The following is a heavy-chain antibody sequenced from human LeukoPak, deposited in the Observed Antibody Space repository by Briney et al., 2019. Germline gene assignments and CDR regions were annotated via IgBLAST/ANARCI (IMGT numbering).Heavy chain of an antibody. D-gene: IGHD5-24*01. Sequence: VASVKVSCKTSGYIFTPHHIHWMRQAPGQGLELLGWVSAANNPEFSQKFQGRVVITRDASATTSYLELNSLRSEDTAVYYCAMSVEMPPIPSFDYWGQGTLVTVSS. CDR2: VSAANNP. V-gene: IGHV1-3*01. CDR1: GYIFTPHH. CDR3: AMSVEMPPIPSFDY. J-gene: IGHJ4*02.